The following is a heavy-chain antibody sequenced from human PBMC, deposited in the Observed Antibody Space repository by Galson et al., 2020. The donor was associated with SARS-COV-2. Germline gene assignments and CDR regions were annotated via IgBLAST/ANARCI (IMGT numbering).Heavy chain of an antibody. Sequence: SETLSLTCAVSGGSISSENWWTWVRQSPEKGLEWIGEMYHSGSLNYNPSLQSRVTISVDKSKNQFSLKLRSVAAADTAIYYCTRREYYVAPRGPWGQGILVTVSS. V-gene: IGHV4-4*02. D-gene: IGHD3-10*02. CDR1: GGSISSENW. CDR3: TRREYYVAPRGP. J-gene: IGHJ5*02. CDR2: MYHSGSL.